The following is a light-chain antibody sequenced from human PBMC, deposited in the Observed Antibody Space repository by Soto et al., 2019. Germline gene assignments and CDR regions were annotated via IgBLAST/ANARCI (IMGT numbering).Light chain of an antibody. CDR1: QSVSRY. V-gene: IGKV3-11*01. J-gene: IGKJ4*01. CDR3: QQRSNWPPT. Sequence: EIVLTQPPATLSLSPGERATLSCRASQSVSRYLAWYQQKPGQAPRLLIYDASNRATGIPARFSGSGSGTDFTLTISSLEPEDFAVYYCQQRSNWPPTFGGGTKVDI. CDR2: DAS.